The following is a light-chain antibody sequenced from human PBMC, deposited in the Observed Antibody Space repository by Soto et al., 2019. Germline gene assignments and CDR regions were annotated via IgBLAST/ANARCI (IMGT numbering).Light chain of an antibody. V-gene: IGLV1-47*01. CDR3: AAWDDSLSGHYV. J-gene: IGLJ1*01. CDR1: SSNIGSNY. Sequence: QAVVTQPPSASGTPGQRVTISCSGSSSNIGSNYVYWYQQLPGTAPKLLIYRNNQRPSGVPDRFSGSKSGTSASLAISGLRSEDEADYYCAAWDDSLSGHYVFGTGTQLTVL. CDR2: RNN.